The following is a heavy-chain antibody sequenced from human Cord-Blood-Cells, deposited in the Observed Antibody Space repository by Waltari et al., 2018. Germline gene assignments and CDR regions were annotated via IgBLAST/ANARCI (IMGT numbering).Heavy chain of an antibody. D-gene: IGHD3-9*01. J-gene: IGHJ6*02. CDR3: ARDPPYDILSRNSHHYYYYYGMDV. CDR2: INPSGGST. Sequence: QVQLVQSGAEVKKPGASVKVSCKASGYTFTSYYMHWVRQAPGQGLEWMGIINPSGGSTSYAQKFQGRVTMTSDTSTSTVYMELSSLRSEDTAVYYCARDPPYDILSRNSHHYYYYYGMDVWGQGP. CDR1: GYTFTSYY. V-gene: IGHV1-46*01.